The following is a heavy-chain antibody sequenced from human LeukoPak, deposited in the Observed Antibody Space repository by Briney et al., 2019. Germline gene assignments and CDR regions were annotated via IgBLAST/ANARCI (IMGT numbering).Heavy chain of an antibody. J-gene: IGHJ6*03. CDR2: INHSGST. Sequence: SETLSLTCAVYGGSFSGYYWSWIRQPPGKGLEWIGEINHSGSTNYNPSLKSRVTISVDTSKNQFSLKLSSVTAADTAVYYCARAPLPAAINYYYYYMDVWGKGTTVTVSS. CDR1: GGSFSGYY. CDR3: ARAPLPAAINYYYYYMDV. V-gene: IGHV4-34*01. D-gene: IGHD2-2*01.